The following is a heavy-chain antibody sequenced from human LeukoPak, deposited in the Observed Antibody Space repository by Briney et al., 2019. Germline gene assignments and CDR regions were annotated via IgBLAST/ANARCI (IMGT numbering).Heavy chain of an antibody. D-gene: IGHD3-22*01. CDR1: GGSISSYY. CDR2: IYTSGST. Sequence: KPSETLSLTCTVSGGSISSYYWSWIRQPAGKGLEWIGRIYTSGSTNYNPSLKSRVTMSVDTSKNQFSLKLNSVTAADTAVYYCARVYYYDSSGWFDPWGQGTLVTVSS. CDR3: ARVYYYDSSGWFDP. J-gene: IGHJ5*02. V-gene: IGHV4-4*07.